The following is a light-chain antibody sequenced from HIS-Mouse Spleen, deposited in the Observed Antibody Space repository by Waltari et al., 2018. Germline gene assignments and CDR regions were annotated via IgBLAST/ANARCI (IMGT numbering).Light chain of an antibody. CDR3: CSYAGSSPYVV. J-gene: IGLJ2*01. CDR1: SSDVGSYNL. Sequence: QSALTQPASGSGSPGQSLTISCTGPSSDVGSYNLVSWYQQHPGKAPKLMIYVGSKRPSGVSNRFSGSKSGNTASLTISGLQAEDEADYYCCSYAGSSPYVVFGGGTKLTVL. V-gene: IGLV2-23*01. CDR2: VGS.